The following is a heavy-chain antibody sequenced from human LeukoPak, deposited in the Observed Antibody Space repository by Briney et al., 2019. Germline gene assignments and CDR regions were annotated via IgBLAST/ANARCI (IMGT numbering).Heavy chain of an antibody. J-gene: IGHJ4*02. V-gene: IGHV4-39*01. CDR1: VGSISMSSYF. Sequence: SSETLSLTCTVSVGSISMSSYFGGWPLQPPWKGLEWFGSIDYSESTYFNPSPKSRFTISADTSKNQFSLKLSSVTDADTAVYYCARSLIYSGYDYYFDYWGQGTLVTVSS. D-gene: IGHD5-12*01. CDR3: ARSLIYSGYDYYFDY. CDR2: IDYSEST.